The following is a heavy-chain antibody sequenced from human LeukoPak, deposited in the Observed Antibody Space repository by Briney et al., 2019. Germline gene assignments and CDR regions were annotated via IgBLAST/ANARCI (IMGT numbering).Heavy chain of an antibody. CDR3: ARAPGTRQDY. CDR1: GFTFSSYE. Sequence: PGGSLRLSCAASGFTFSSYEMNWVRQAPGKGLEWVSYISSSGSTIYYADSVKGRFTISGDNAKNSLYLQMNSLRAEDTAVYYCARAPGTRQDYWGQGTLVTVSS. CDR2: ISSSGSTI. V-gene: IGHV3-48*03. J-gene: IGHJ4*02.